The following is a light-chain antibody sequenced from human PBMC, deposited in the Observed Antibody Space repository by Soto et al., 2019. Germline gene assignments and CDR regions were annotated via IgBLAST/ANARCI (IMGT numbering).Light chain of an antibody. V-gene: IGKV1-39*01. J-gene: IGKJ1*01. Sequence: DIQMTQSPSSLSASVGDRVTITCRASQSISSYLNWYQQKPGKAPKLLIYAASSLQSGVPSRFSGSGSGTDFTLPISSLQPEDFATYYCQQSYSTPGTFGQGTKVDI. CDR3: QQSYSTPGT. CDR1: QSISSY. CDR2: AAS.